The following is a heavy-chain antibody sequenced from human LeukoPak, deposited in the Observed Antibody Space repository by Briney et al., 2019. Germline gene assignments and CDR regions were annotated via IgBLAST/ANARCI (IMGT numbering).Heavy chain of an antibody. D-gene: IGHD4-17*01. V-gene: IGHV4-31*03. CDR3: ARDKVTVTGNWFDS. CDR1: GGSFSSGGYY. J-gene: IGHJ5*01. CDR2: IYYSGST. Sequence: SQTLSLTCTVSGGSFSSGGYYWSWIRQHPGKGLEWIGYIYYSGSTYYNPSLKSRVTMSVDTSKNQFSLKVSSVTAADTAVYYCARDKVTVTGNWFDSWGQGTLVTVSS.